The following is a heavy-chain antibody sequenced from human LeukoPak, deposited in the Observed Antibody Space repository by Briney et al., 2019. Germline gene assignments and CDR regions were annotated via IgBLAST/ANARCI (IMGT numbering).Heavy chain of an antibody. D-gene: IGHD3-22*01. CDR2: ISGSGGST. V-gene: IGHV3-23*01. Sequence: GGSLRLSCAASGFTFNTYAMSWVRQAPGKGLEWVSAISGSGGSTYYADSVKGRFTISRDNSKNTLYLQMNSLRAEDTAVYYCAKDSSYYDSSGYGGAKAFDYWGQGTLVTVSS. CDR1: GFTFNTYA. CDR3: AKDSSYYDSSGYGGAKAFDY. J-gene: IGHJ4*02.